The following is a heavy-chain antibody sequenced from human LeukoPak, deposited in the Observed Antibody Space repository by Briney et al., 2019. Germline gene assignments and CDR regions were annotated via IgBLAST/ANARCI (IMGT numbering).Heavy chain of an antibody. CDR3: ARGRIVVVVAGGQRRYFDL. J-gene: IGHJ2*01. CDR2: INHSGST. CDR1: GGSFSGYY. Sequence: SETLSLTCAVYGGSFSGYYWSWIRQPPGKGLEWIGEINHSGSTNYNPSLKSRVTISVDTSKNQFSLKLSSVTAADTAVYYCARGRIVVVVAGGQRRYFDLWGRGTLVAVSS. D-gene: IGHD2-15*01. V-gene: IGHV4-34*01.